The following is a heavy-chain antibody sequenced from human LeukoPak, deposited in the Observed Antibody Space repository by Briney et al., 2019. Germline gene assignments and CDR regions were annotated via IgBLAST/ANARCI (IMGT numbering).Heavy chain of an antibody. D-gene: IGHD5-18*01. CDR1: GFTFSSYS. Sequence: GGSLRLSCAASGFTFSSYSMNWARQAPGKGLEWVSYISSSSSTIYYADSVKGRFTISRDNAKNSLYLQMNSLRAEDTAVYYCARAPTAMGPARVDYWGQGTLVTVSS. CDR3: ARAPTAMGPARVDY. CDR2: ISSSSSTI. V-gene: IGHV3-48*04. J-gene: IGHJ4*02.